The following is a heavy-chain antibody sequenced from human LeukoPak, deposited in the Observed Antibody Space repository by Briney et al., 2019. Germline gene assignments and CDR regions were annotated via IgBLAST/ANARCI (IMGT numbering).Heavy chain of an antibody. V-gene: IGHV3-9*01. D-gene: IGHD6-13*01. CDR1: GFTFDDYA. CDR2: ISWNSGSI. CDR3: AKEAAAYYYGMDV. J-gene: IGHJ6*02. Sequence: GRSLRLSCAASGFTFDDYAMHWVRQAPGKGLEWVSGISWNSGSIGYADSVKGRFTISRDNAKNSLYLQMNSLRAEDTALYYCAKEAAAYYYGMDVWGQGTTVTVSS.